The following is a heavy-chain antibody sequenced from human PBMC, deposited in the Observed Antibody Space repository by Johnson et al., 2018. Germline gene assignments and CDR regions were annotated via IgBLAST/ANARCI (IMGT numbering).Heavy chain of an antibody. D-gene: IGHD6-6*01. CDR3: ARVSSSSDYYYYMDV. J-gene: IGHJ6*03. V-gene: IGHV1-69*09. CDR2: IIPILGIA. CDR1: GGTFSSYT. Sequence: QVQLQEAGAEVKKPGSSVKVSCKASGGTFSSYTISWVRQAPGQGLEWMGRIIPILGIANYAQKFQGRVTITADKSTSTAYMELSSLGSEDTAVYYWARVSSSSDYYYYMDVWGKGTTVTVSS.